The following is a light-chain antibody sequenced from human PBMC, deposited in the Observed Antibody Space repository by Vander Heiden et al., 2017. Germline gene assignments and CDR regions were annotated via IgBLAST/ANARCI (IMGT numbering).Light chain of an antibody. CDR1: QSVSSSY. CDR2: GAS. CDR3: QQYGSSPSIT. J-gene: IGKJ5*01. V-gene: IGKV3-20*01. Sequence: IVLTQSPGTLSLSLGERATLSCRASQSVSSSYLAWYQQKPGQAPRLLIYGASSRATGVPDRFSGSGSGTDFTLTISRLEPEDFAVYYCQQYGSSPSITFGQGTRLEIK.